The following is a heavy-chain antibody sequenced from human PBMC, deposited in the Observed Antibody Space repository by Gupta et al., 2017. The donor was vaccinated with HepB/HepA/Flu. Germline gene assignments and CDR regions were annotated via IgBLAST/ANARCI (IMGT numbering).Heavy chain of an antibody. CDR3: LSWKPNFV. Sequence: EVQLVESGGGLVQPGESLKLSCAASGFTFSGSNMHWVRQAAGKGLEWIGRIKTKATGYATEYAASVKGRFTISRDDSKNTAYLHMNSLKTEDTAVYYCLSWKPNFVWGQGTLVTFSS. V-gene: IGHV3-73*01. CDR1: GFTFSGSN. J-gene: IGHJ4*02. CDR2: IKTKATGYAT. D-gene: IGHD3-9*01.